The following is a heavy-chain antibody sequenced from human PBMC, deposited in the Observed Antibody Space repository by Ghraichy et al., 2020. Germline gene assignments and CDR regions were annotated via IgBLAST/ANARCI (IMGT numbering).Heavy chain of an antibody. D-gene: IGHD6-13*01. CDR1: GFTFSSYS. J-gene: IGHJ4*02. V-gene: IGHV3-7*01. CDR2: IKRDGSGK. Sequence: GGSLRLSCAASGFTFSSYSMSWVRQTPGKGLEWVANIKRDGSGKSYVDSVKGRFTISRDNAKNSLYLQMNSLRAEDTAVYYCARVKSDSWGADYWGQGTLVTVSS. CDR3: ARVKSDSWGADY.